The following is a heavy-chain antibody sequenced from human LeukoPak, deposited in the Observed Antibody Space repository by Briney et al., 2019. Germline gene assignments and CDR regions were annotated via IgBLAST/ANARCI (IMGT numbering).Heavy chain of an antibody. V-gene: IGHV3-7*01. D-gene: IGHD2-2*01. CDR2: IKGDGNGN. CDR3: ARESWSSLT. Sequence: GGSLRLSCAASGFSFSSYWMSWVRQAPGKGLEWVANIKGDGNGNNYVDSVKGRFTISRDSAKNSLYLQMNSLRAEDTAVYYCARESWSSLTWGQGTLVTVSS. CDR1: GFSFSSYW. J-gene: IGHJ5*02.